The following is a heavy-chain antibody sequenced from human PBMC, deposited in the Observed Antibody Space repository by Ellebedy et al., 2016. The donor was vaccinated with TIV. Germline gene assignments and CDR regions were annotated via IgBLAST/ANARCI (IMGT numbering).Heavy chain of an antibody. Sequence: GGSLRLSCAASGFTVSDYWMHWVRQAPGKGLEWLSRINTDGSSTSYVDLVEGRFTISRDVANNSLYLPLNSLRAEDTALYYCARDRAQLWYVGQPGGMDVWGQGTTFTVSS. CDR2: INTDGSST. V-gene: IGHV3-74*01. CDR1: GFTVSDYW. J-gene: IGHJ6*02. D-gene: IGHD5-18*01. CDR3: ARDRAQLWYVGQPGGMDV.